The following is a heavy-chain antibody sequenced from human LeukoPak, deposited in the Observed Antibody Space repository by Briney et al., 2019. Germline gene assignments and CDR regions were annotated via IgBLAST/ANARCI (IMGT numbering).Heavy chain of an antibody. D-gene: IGHD3-10*01. Sequence: PGGSLRLSCAASGVTFNVYAMAWVRQAPGKGLEWVSSISGSGATTYYADSVKGRFTISRDNSKNTLYLQMNSLRAEDTAVYYCAKEGAHYYARGQGTLVTVSS. CDR1: GVTFNVYA. V-gene: IGHV3-23*01. J-gene: IGHJ4*02. CDR2: ISGSGATT. CDR3: AKEGAHYYA.